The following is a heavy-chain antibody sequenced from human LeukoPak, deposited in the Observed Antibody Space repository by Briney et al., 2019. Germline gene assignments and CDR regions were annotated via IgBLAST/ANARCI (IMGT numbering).Heavy chain of an antibody. CDR2: ISSSSSYI. CDR3: ARALYGSIAVAGTRSAFDI. CDR1: GFTFSSYS. Sequence: GGSLRLSCAASGFTFSSYSMNWVRQAPGKGLEWVSSISSSSSYIYYADSVKGRFTISRDNAKNSLYLQMNSLRAEDTAVYYCARALYGSIAVAGTRSAFDIWGQGTMVTVSS. J-gene: IGHJ3*02. D-gene: IGHD6-19*01. V-gene: IGHV3-21*01.